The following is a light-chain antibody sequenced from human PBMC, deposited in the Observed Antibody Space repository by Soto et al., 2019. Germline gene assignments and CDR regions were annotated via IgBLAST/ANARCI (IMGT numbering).Light chain of an antibody. CDR2: DAS. J-gene: IGKJ1*01. CDR3: QQRSSWPGT. CDR1: QSVGSY. V-gene: IGKV3-11*01. Sequence: EIVLTQSPATLSLSPGERATLSCRASQSVGSYLAWFQQKPGQAPRLLIYDASNRAAGFPARFSGSGSGTDFTLTISSLEPEDFAVYYCQQRSSWPGTFGQGTKVEIK.